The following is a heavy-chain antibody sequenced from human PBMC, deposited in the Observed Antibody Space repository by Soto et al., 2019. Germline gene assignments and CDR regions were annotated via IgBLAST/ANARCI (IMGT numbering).Heavy chain of an antibody. CDR3: ARDSGTGFGLDAFDI. V-gene: IGHV1-46*01. Sequence: ASVKVSCTASGYTFTSYYMHWVRQAPGQGLEWMGIINPSGGSTSYAQKFQGRVTMTRDTSTSTVYMELSSLRSDDTAVYYCARDSGTGFGLDAFDIWGQGTMVTVSS. J-gene: IGHJ3*02. CDR1: GYTFTSYY. CDR2: INPSGGST. D-gene: IGHD3-10*01.